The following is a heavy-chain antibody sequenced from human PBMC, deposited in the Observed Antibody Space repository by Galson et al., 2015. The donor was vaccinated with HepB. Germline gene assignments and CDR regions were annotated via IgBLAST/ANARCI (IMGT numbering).Heavy chain of an antibody. CDR3: ARDGPNDDSSEGGFDI. Sequence: SLRLACAASGFTFSSYAMHWVRQAPGKGLEWVAVISYDGSNKYYADSVKGRFTISRDNSKNTLYLQMNSLRAEDTDVYYCARDGPNDDSSEGGFDIWGQGTVVTVSS. D-gene: IGHD3-22*01. V-gene: IGHV3-30-3*01. CDR2: ISYDGSNK. CDR1: GFTFSSYA. J-gene: IGHJ3*02.